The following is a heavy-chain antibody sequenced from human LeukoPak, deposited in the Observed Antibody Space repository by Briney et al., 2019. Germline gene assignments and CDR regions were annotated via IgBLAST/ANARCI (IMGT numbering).Heavy chain of an antibody. CDR3: ARARIGEYGMDV. Sequence: GASVTVSCKASGYTFTGYYMHWVRRAPGQGLEWMGWINPNSGGTNYAQKFQGRVTMTRDTSISTAYMELSRLRSDDTAVYYCARARIGEYGMDVWGQGTTVTVSS. J-gene: IGHJ6*02. V-gene: IGHV1-2*02. D-gene: IGHD3-10*01. CDR1: GYTFTGYY. CDR2: INPNSGGT.